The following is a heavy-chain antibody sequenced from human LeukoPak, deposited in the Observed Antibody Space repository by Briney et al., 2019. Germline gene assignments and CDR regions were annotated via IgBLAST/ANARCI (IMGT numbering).Heavy chain of an antibody. D-gene: IGHD3-16*02. CDR3: ATLGGVWGSYRFSAY. V-gene: IGHV3-30*03. CDR2: ISVYESHK. Sequence: GGSLRLSCAASGFTFSSSAMHWVRQAPGKGLEWVAVISVYESHKYYADSVKGRFTLSRDNSKNTLYLQMNSLTTEDTAVYYCATLGGVWGSYRFSAYWGQGTLVTVSS. J-gene: IGHJ4*02. CDR1: GFTFSSSA.